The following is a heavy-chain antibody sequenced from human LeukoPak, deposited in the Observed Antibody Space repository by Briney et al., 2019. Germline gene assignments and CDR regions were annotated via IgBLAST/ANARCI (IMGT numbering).Heavy chain of an antibody. D-gene: IGHD2-15*01. J-gene: IGHJ5*02. CDR2: INPNSGGT. V-gene: IGHV1-2*02. CDR3: TRAAYCSGGSCSDWFDP. Sequence: ASVKVSCKASGYTFTGNYMYWVRQAPGQGLEWMGWINPNSGGTNYAQKFQGRVTMTRDTSIGTAYMELSRLRSDDTAVYYCTRAAYCSGGSCSDWFDPWGQGTLVTVSS. CDR1: GYTFTGNY.